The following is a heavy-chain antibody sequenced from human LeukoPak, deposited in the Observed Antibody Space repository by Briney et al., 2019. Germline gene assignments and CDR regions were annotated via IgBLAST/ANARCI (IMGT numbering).Heavy chain of an antibody. CDR1: GGSISRYY. CDR2: IYYSGST. CDR3: ARTYDSSGYLYYYYYMDV. Sequence: SETLSLTRPVSGGSISRYYWSWIRQPPPKGLEWIGYIYYSGSTNYNPSLKSRVTISVDTSKNQFSLKLSSVTAADTAVYYCARTYDSSGYLYYYYYMDVWGKGTTVTVSS. D-gene: IGHD3-22*01. V-gene: IGHV4-59*01. J-gene: IGHJ6*03.